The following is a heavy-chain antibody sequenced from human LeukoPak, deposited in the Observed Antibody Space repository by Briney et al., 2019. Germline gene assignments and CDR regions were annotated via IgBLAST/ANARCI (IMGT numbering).Heavy chain of an antibody. V-gene: IGHV5-10-1*01. CDR2: IDPSDSYT. CDR3: ASSRYCSGGSCYLYYFDY. Sequence: GESLRISCKGSGYSFTSYWISWVRQMPGKGLEWMGRIDPSDSYTNYSPSFQGHVTISADKSISTAYLQWSSLKPSDTAMYYCASSRYCSGGSCYLYYFDYWGQGTLVTVSS. D-gene: IGHD2-15*01. J-gene: IGHJ4*02. CDR1: GYSFTSYW.